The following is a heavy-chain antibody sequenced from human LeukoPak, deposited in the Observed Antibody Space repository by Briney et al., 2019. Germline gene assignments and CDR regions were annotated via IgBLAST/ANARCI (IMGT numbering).Heavy chain of an antibody. CDR1: GGSFSGYY. Sequence: PSETLSLTCAVYGGSFSGYYWSWIRQPPGKGLEWIGCIYYSGSTNYNPSLKSRVTISVDTSKNQFSLKLSSVTAADTAVYYCARHSSSSLDIWGQGTMVTVSS. V-gene: IGHV4-59*01. D-gene: IGHD6-6*01. CDR2: IYYSGST. CDR3: ARHSSSSLDI. J-gene: IGHJ3*02.